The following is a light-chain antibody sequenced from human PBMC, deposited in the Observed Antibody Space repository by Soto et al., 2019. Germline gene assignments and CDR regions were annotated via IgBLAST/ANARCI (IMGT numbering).Light chain of an antibody. CDR2: AAS. CDR1: RDINND. V-gene: IGKV1-6*01. Sequence: AIQMTQSPSSLSVSVGDRVTITCRASRDINNDLAWYQHKPGKAPNLLIYAASTLQSGVPSRFSGSGSGTDFSLSISSLQPEDFATYYCLQDTNYPWTFGQGTRVESK. CDR3: LQDTNYPWT. J-gene: IGKJ1*01.